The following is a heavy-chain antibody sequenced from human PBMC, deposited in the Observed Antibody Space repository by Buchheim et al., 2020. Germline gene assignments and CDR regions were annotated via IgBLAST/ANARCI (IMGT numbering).Heavy chain of an antibody. CDR1: GYTFSSDD. V-gene: IGHV1-8*01. CDR3: ARGITGTRRRFDP. D-gene: IGHD1-7*01. J-gene: IGHJ5*02. CDR2: MNPKSGNT. Sequence: QVQLVQSGAEVKKPGASVKVSCKASGYTFSSDDIDWVRQATGQGLEWMGWMNPKSGNTGYAQNFQDRVTMTRDTSITTVYMELSGLRSEDTAVYYCARGITGTRRRFDPWGQGTL.